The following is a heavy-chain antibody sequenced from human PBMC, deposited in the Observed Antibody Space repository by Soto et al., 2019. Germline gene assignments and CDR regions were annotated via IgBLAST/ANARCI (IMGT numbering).Heavy chain of an antibody. Sequence: EVQLVESGGGLVKPGGSLRLSCAASGFTFSNAWMNWVRQAPGKGLEWVGRIKSKTDGGTTDYAAPVKGRFTISRDDSKNTLYLQMNSLKTEDTAVYYCTTSPYCSGGSCYPHYYYYGMDVWGQGTTVTVSS. CDR2: IKSKTDGGTT. D-gene: IGHD2-15*01. J-gene: IGHJ6*02. CDR3: TTSPYCSGGSCYPHYYYYGMDV. CDR1: GFTFSNAW. V-gene: IGHV3-15*07.